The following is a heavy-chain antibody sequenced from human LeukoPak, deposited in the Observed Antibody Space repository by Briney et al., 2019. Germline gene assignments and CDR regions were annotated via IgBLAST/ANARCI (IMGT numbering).Heavy chain of an antibody. J-gene: IGHJ6*02. Sequence: PSETLSLTCTVSGGSMRTYYWSWIRQPPGKGLEWVGCIYYTGGTNYNPSLKSRVTISVDTSKNQFSLNLSYVTAADTAVYYCARVLMGVRTTMVRGVISPYYYYSGMAVWGQGTTVTVSS. D-gene: IGHD3-10*01. CDR1: GGSMRTYY. CDR3: ARVLMGVRTTMVRGVISPYYYYSGMAV. CDR2: IYYTGGT. V-gene: IGHV4-59*01.